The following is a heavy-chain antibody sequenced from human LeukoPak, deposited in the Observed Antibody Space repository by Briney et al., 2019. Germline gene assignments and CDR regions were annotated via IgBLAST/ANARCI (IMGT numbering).Heavy chain of an antibody. CDR2: ISGSGGST. CDR1: GFTFSNYA. V-gene: IGHV3-23*01. Sequence: GGSLRLSCAASGFTFSNYAMGWVHQAPGKGLEWVSAISGSGGSTYYADSVKGRFTISRDNSKNTLYLQMNSLRAGDTAVYYCASLPHPTYYFDYWGQGTLVTVSS. CDR3: ASLPHPTYYFDY. J-gene: IGHJ4*02. D-gene: IGHD1-1*01.